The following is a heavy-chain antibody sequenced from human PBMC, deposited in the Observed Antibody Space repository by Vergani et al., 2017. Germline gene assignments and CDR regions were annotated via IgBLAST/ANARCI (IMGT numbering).Heavy chain of an antibody. CDR1: GYIFTDYY. CDR2: IDTNSGGT. D-gene: IGHD5-12*01. Sequence: QVQLVQSGSEVKKPGASMKVSCKASGYIFTDYYIHWVRQAPGQGPEWMGWIDTNSGGTNYAQKFQGRVTMTRDTSISTAYMELSRLRSDDTAVYYCARDRKVPEDRMATINWFDPWGQGTLVTVSS. CDR3: ARDRKVPEDRMATINWFDP. V-gene: IGHV1-2*02. J-gene: IGHJ5*02.